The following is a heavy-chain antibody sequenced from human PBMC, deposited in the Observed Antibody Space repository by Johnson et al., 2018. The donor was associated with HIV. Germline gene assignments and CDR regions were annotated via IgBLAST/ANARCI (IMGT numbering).Heavy chain of an antibody. D-gene: IGHD1-20*01. J-gene: IGHJ3*02. V-gene: IGHV3-7*05. CDR1: GFTFSTYW. Sequence: MLLVESGGGLVQPGGSLRLSCVVSGFTFSTYWMSWVRQAPGKGLEWVAKIRQDGSEKYYVDSVKGRFTISRDNAKNSLYLQMNSLRAEDTAVYYCASADYNWVSPGAFDIWGQGTTVTVSS. CDR3: ASADYNWVSPGAFDI. CDR2: IRQDGSEK.